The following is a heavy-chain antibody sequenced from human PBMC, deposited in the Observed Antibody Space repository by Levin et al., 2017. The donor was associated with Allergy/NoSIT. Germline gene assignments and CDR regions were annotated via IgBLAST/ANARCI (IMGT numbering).Heavy chain of an antibody. J-gene: IGHJ3*02. D-gene: IGHD4-17*01. CDR1: GGTFSSYA. V-gene: IGHV1-69*04. Sequence: SVKVSCKASGGTFSSYAISWVRQAPGQGLEWMGRIIPILGIANYAQKFQGRVTITADKSTSTAYMELSSLRSEDTAVYYCARDPNYGDYGGGDAFDIWGQGTMVTVSS. CDR3: ARDPNYGDYGGGDAFDI. CDR2: IIPILGIA.